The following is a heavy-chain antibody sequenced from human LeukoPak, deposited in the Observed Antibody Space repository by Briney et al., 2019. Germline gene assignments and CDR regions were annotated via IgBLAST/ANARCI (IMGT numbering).Heavy chain of an antibody. CDR2: IYYSGST. Sequence: SQTLSLTCTVSGGSISSGGYYWSWIRQHSGKGLEWIGYIYYSGSTYYNPSLKSRVTISVDTSKNQFSLKLSSVTAADTAVYYCARAGYYYDSSGYLDYWGQGTLVTVSS. CDR3: ARAGYYYDSSGYLDY. D-gene: IGHD3-22*01. J-gene: IGHJ4*02. CDR1: GGSISSGGYY. V-gene: IGHV4-31*03.